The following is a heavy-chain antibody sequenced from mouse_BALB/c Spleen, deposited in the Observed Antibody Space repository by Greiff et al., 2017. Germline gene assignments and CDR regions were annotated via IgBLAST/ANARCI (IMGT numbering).Heavy chain of an antibody. CDR1: GYTFTDYY. CDR2: VNPYNGGT. Sequence: EVKLQQSGPELVKPGASVKMSCKASGYTFTDYYMDWVKQSHGESFEWIGRVNPYNGGTSYNQKFKGKATLTVDKSSSTAYMELNSLTSEDSAVYYVAREDPPTSRDAMDYWGQGTSVTVSS. V-gene: IGHV1-19*01. CDR3: AREDPPTSRDAMDY. J-gene: IGHJ4*01.